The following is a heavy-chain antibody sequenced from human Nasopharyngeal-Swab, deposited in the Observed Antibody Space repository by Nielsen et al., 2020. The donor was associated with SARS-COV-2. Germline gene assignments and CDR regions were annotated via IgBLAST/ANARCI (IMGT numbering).Heavy chain of an antibody. CDR3: ARSMVRGVKGPFDP. CDR1: GFTFSSYG. CDR2: IWYDGSNK. Sequence: GESLQISCAASGFTFSSYGMHWVRQAPGKGLEWVAVIWYDGSNKYYADSVKGRFTISRDNSKNTLYPQMNSLRAEDTAVYYCARSMVRGVKGPFDPWGQGTLVTVSS. J-gene: IGHJ5*02. V-gene: IGHV3-33*01. D-gene: IGHD3-10*01.